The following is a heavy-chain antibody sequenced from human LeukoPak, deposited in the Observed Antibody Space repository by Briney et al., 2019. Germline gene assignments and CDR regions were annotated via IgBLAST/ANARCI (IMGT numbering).Heavy chain of an antibody. V-gene: IGHV3-48*03. D-gene: IGHD5-24*01. CDR1: GFTFSSYA. CDR2: ISSSGNTI. Sequence: GGSRRLSCAASGFTFSSYAMNWVRQAPGKGLEWVSYISSSGNTIYYADSVKGRFTISRDNAKNSLYLQMNSLRAEDTAVYYCARGEDGYNSDYWGQGTLVTVSS. J-gene: IGHJ4*02. CDR3: ARGEDGYNSDY.